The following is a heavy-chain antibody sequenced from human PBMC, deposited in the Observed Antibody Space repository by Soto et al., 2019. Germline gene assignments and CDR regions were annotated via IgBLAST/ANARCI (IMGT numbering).Heavy chain of an antibody. CDR2: IFYSGDT. CDR3: VGTGTTDDF. V-gene: IGHV4-30-4*01. D-gene: IGHD1-7*01. Sequence: VQLQGSGPGLVKPSQTLSLTCTVSGASVNTGDYHWSYIRQSPGKGLEWLGYIFYSGDTYYNPSLKSRATISLNTSRNQISLTLTSVTDADTAVYFCVGTGTTDDFWGQGTLVTVSS. CDR1: GASVNTGDYH. J-gene: IGHJ1*01.